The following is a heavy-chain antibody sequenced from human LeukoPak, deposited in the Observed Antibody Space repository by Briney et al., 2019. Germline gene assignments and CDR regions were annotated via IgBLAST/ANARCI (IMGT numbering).Heavy chain of an antibody. Sequence: GGSLRLSCAASQFSFSSYTINWVRQAPGQGLEWVSSINKSATHTYYADSMKGRFTVSRDDAKNTLYLQMNSLRAEDTAVYYCVRLRRNTDSNGHYNYYDYWGRGALVTVSS. CDR1: QFSFSSYT. V-gene: IGHV3-21*01. J-gene: IGHJ4*02. CDR3: VRLRRNTDSNGHYNYYDY. CDR2: INKSATHT. D-gene: IGHD5-24*01.